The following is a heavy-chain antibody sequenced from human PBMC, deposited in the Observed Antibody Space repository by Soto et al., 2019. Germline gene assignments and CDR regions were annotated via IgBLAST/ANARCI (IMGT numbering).Heavy chain of an antibody. D-gene: IGHD6-13*01. CDR1: GFIFSDYA. CDR3: AKARHSTSWYGLVADL. V-gene: IGHV3-30*09. CDR2: ISYGGDNK. J-gene: IGHJ4*02. Sequence: QVQLVESGGGVVQPGRSLRLSCAASGFIFSDYAMHWVRQAPGKGLEWVAVISYGGDNKYYADSVRGRFAISRDNLKNTLDLQMNSLNPEDTAVYHCAKARHSTSWYGLVADLWGQGTLVTVSS.